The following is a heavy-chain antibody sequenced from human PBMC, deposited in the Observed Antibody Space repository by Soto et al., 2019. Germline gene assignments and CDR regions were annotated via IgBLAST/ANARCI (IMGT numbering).Heavy chain of an antibody. J-gene: IGHJ3*02. CDR1: GVLATAKY. D-gene: IGHD3-3*01. CDR2: IYNSGST. V-gene: IGHV3-53*04. CDR3: VRANDFNAFDT. Sequence: PGGSLRLSCAASGVLATAKYMNWVRQAPGGVLEWVAVIYNSGSTYHADSVKGRFTISRHDSKNTLYLQMDSLRPEDTAVYYCVRANDFNAFDTWGQGTMVTVSS.